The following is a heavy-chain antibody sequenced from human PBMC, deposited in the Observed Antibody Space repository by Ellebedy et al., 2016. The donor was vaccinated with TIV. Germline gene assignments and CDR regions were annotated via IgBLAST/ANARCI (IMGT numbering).Heavy chain of an antibody. J-gene: IGHJ4*02. CDR1: GFSFNSHA. CDR2: INENGDDT. CDR3: AKATLQWLIRGRGADY. Sequence: GESLKISCAASGFSFNSHAMNWVRQAPGKGLEWVPSINENGDDTYYADSVKGRFTISRDNSKNTLYLQINSLRAEDTAVYYCAKATLQWLIRGRGADYWGQGTLVTVSS. V-gene: IGHV3-23*01. D-gene: IGHD6-19*01.